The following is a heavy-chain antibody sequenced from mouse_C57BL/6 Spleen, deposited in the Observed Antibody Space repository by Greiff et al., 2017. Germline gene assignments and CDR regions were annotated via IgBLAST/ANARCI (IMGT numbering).Heavy chain of an antibody. V-gene: IGHV1-64*01. CDR2: IHPNSGST. Sequence: QVQLQQSGAELVKPGASVKLSCKASGYTFTSYWMHWVKQRPGQGLEWIGMIHPNSGSTNYNEKFKSKATLTVDKSSSTAYMQLSSLTSEDSAVYYCARPCDGSSYVYFDVWGTGTTVTVSS. D-gene: IGHD1-1*01. CDR3: ARPCDGSSYVYFDV. J-gene: IGHJ1*03. CDR1: GYTFTSYW.